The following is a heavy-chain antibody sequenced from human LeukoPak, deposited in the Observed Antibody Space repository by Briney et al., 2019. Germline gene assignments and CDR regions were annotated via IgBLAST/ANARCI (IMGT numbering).Heavy chain of an antibody. CDR3: AKARSVGAISSDEY. CDR2: IKQDGSEK. D-gene: IGHD1-26*01. CDR1: GFTFSSYW. J-gene: IGHJ4*02. Sequence: GGSLRLSCAASGFTFSSYWMSWVRQAPGKGLEWVANIKQDGSEKYYVDSVKGRFTISRDNSKNTLYLQMNSLRAEDTAVYYCAKARSVGAISSDEYWGQGTLVTVSS. V-gene: IGHV3-7*03.